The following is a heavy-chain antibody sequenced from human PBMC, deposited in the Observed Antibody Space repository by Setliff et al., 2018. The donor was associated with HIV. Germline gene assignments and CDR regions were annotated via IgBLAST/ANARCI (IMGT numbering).Heavy chain of an antibody. CDR2: MNPNSGNT. CDR1: GYTFSNYD. D-gene: IGHD3-22*01. Sequence: ASVKVSCKASGYTFSNYDINWVRQATGQGLEWRAWMNPNSGNTGYAQKFQGRVTLTRDTSISTAYMELSSLRSEDTAVYYCARGPYYDSNGYHLSSDYWGQGTLVTVSS. J-gene: IGHJ4*02. V-gene: IGHV1-8*02. CDR3: ARGPYYDSNGYHLSSDY.